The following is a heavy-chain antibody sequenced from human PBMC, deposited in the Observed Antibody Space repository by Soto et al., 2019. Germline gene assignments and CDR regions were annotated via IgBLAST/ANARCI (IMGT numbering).Heavy chain of an antibody. Sequence: PSETLSLTCTVSGGSISSSSYYWGWIRQPPGKGLEWIGSIYYSGSTYYNPSLKSRVTISVDTSKNQFSLKLSSVTAADTAVYYCARLYCSGGSCYSYYYYYMDVWGKGTTVTVSS. CDR1: GGSISSSSYY. CDR3: ARLYCSGGSCYSYYYYYMDV. V-gene: IGHV4-39*01. J-gene: IGHJ6*03. CDR2: IYYSGST. D-gene: IGHD2-15*01.